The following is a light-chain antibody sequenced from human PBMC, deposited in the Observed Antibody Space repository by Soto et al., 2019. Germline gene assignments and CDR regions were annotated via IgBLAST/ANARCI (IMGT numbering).Light chain of an antibody. Sequence: EIVLTQSPGTLSLSPGERATLSCRASQSVTSSYLAWYQQKPGQAPRLLMYEASSRATGIPDRFSGSGSVTDFPLTISRLDAEDFAVYYCQQSSSSPITFGQGTRLEIK. V-gene: IGKV3-20*01. CDR3: QQSSSSPIT. J-gene: IGKJ5*01. CDR1: QSVTSSY. CDR2: EAS.